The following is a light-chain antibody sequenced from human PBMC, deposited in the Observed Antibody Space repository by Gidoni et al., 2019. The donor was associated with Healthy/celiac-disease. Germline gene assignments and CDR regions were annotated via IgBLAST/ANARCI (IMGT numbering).Light chain of an antibody. CDR3: QSYDSSLSGSGV. V-gene: IGLV1-40*01. CDR2: GNS. J-gene: IGLJ2*01. Sequence: QSVLTQPPSVSGAPGQRVTISCTGSSSNIGAGYDVHWYQQLPGTAPNLLIYGNSNRPSGVPDRFSGSKSGTSASLANTGLQAEDEADYYCQSYDSSLSGSGVFGGGTKLTVL. CDR1: SSNIGAGYD.